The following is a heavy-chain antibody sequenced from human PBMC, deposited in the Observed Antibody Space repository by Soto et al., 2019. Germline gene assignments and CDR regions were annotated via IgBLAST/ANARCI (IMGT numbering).Heavy chain of an antibody. D-gene: IGHD6-19*01. CDR2: ISTFKGNT. J-gene: IGHJ4*02. CDR1: GYTFTSYS. CDR3: ARTIYSSGWYYFDY. Sequence: ASVKVSCKASGYTFTSYSISWLRQAPGQGLEWLGWISTFKGNTKYAQMFQGRVTVTTDTSTNTVNMELRSLRSDDTATYYCARTIYSSGWYYFDYWGQGTPVTVPQ. V-gene: IGHV1-18*01.